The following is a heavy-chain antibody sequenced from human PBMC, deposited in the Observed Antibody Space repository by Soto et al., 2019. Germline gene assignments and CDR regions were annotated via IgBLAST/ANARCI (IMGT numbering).Heavy chain of an antibody. D-gene: IGHD2-2*01. J-gene: IGHJ3*02. CDR1: GGSISSGGYY. CDR2: IYYSGST. CDR3: ARGRYHGAFDI. Sequence: QVQLQESGPGLVKPSQTLSLTCTVSGGSISSGGYYWSWIRQHPGKGLEWIGYIYYSGSTYYNPSIKSRVTISVDTAKNQFSLKLSSVTAADTAVYYCARGRYHGAFDIWGQGTMVTVSS. V-gene: IGHV4-31*03.